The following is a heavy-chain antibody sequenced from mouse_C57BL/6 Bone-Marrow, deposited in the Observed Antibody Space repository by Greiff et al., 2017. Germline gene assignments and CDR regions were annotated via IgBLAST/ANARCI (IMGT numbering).Heavy chain of an antibody. CDR3: ARQYYGSSLAWFAY. D-gene: IGHD1-1*01. J-gene: IGHJ3*01. CDR2: ISSGGSYN. V-gene: IGHV5-6*01. Sequence: EVQVVESGGDLVKPEGSLKLSCAASGFTFSSYGMSWVRQTPDKRLEWVATISSGGSYNYYPDGVKGRFTISRDNAKNTLYLQMSSLKSEDTAMYYCARQYYGSSLAWFAYWGQGTLVTVSA. CDR1: GFTFSSYG.